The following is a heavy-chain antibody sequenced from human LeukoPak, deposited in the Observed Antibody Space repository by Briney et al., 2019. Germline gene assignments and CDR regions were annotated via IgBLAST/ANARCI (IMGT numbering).Heavy chain of an antibody. CDR3: ARVDDMAAAGPLDY. V-gene: IGHV3-7*01. D-gene: IGHD6-13*01. J-gene: IGHJ4*02. CDR2: IKQDGSEK. Sequence: PSGGSLRLSCAASGFTFSSYWMSWVRQAPGKGLEWVANIKQDGSEKYYVDSVKGRFTISRDNAKNSLCLQMNSLRAEDTAVYYCARVDDMAAAGPLDYWGQGTLVTVSS. CDR1: GFTFSSYW.